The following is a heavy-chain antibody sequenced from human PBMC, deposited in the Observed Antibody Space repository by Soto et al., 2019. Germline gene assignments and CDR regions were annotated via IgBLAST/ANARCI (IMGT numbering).Heavy chain of an antibody. V-gene: IGHV4-31*03. CDR2: IYYSGST. J-gene: IGHJ5*02. CDR1: GGSISSGGYY. D-gene: IGHD3-10*01. CDR3: ARVGMVRGVIISWFDP. Sequence: SETLSLTCTVSGGSISSGGYYWSWIRQHPGKGLEWIGYIYYSGSTYYNPSLKSRVTMSVDTSKNQFSLKLSSVTAADTAVYYCARVGMVRGVIISWFDPWGQGTLVTVSS.